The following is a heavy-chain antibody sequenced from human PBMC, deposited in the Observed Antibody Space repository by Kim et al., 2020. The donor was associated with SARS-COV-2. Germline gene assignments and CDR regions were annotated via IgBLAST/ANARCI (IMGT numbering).Heavy chain of an antibody. CDR3: ARDLRYDSSGYYYPIDY. Sequence: VKGRFTISRDKSKNTLYLQMNSLRAEDTAVYYCARDLRYDSSGYYYPIDYWGQGTLVTVSS. J-gene: IGHJ4*02. V-gene: IGHV3-30*07. D-gene: IGHD3-22*01.